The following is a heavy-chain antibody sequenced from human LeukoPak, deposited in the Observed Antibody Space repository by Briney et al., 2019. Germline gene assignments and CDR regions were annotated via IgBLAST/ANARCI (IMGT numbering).Heavy chain of an antibody. CDR3: ASRKLGNDY. V-gene: IGHV4-59*01. CDR1: GGSISNSY. J-gene: IGHJ4*02. Sequence: SETLSLTCTVSGGSISNSYWSWIRQPPGKGPEWIGYTHYTVSANYNPSLKSRLTISLDTSQNQFSLKLSSVTAADTAVYYCASRKLGNDYWGQGTLVTVSS. D-gene: IGHD7-27*01. CDR2: THYTVSA.